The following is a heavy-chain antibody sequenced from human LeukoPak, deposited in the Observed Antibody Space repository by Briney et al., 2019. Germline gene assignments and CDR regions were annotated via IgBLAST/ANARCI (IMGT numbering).Heavy chain of an antibody. V-gene: IGHV2-70*11. D-gene: IGHD2-2*01. CDR1: GFSLSTSGMC. CDR2: IDWDDDE. Sequence: SGPTLVNPTQPRTLTCTFSGFSLSTSGMCASWIRQPPGKALEWLARIDWDDDEYYSTSLKTRLTISKDTSKNQVVLTVTNMDPVDTATCYCARISGYGGSTSRYYFDYWGQGTLVTVSS. CDR3: ARISGYGGSTSRYYFDY. J-gene: IGHJ4*02.